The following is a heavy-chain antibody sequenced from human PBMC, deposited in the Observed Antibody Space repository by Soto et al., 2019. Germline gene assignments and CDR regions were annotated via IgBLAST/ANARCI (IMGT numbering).Heavy chain of an antibody. J-gene: IGHJ6*02. D-gene: IGHD6-13*01. Sequence: GGSLRLSCAACGFTFSSYGMHWVRQAPGKGLEWVAVISYDGSNKYYADSVKGRFTISRDNSKNTLYLQMNSLRAEDTAVYYCAKDLGAIAAAGTYYYGMDVWGQGTTVTVSS. CDR2: ISYDGSNK. CDR1: GFTFSSYG. CDR3: AKDLGAIAAAGTYYYGMDV. V-gene: IGHV3-30*18.